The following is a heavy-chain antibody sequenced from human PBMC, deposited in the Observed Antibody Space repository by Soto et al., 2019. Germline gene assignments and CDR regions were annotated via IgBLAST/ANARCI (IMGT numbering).Heavy chain of an antibody. Sequence: GGSLRLSCTASGFTLSSYPMSWVRQTPGKGLQWVASVSVDPGNTYYADSVKGRLTISRDNSIYTLYLQMNNVTAEDTAIYYCVKDGIRGIHIDKWGQGTLVTVSS. V-gene: IGHV3-23*01. CDR3: VKDGIRGIHIDK. J-gene: IGHJ4*02. CDR2: VSVDPGNT. CDR1: GFTLSSYP.